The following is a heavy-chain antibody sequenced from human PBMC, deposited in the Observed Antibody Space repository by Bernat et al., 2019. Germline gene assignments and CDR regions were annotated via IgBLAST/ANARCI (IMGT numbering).Heavy chain of an antibody. CDR3: ARLKTFYNPVDY. J-gene: IGHJ4*02. CDR2: IYPGDSDT. Sequence: EVQLVQSGTEVKKPGESLKISCKGSGYTFSNYWIAWVRQMPGKGVEWMGIIYPGDSDTRYSPSFQGQVTISADKSISTAYLQWSGVQASDTARYYCARLKTFYNPVDYWGQGTLVTVSS. V-gene: IGHV5-51*01. CDR1: GYTFSNYW. D-gene: IGHD1-14*01.